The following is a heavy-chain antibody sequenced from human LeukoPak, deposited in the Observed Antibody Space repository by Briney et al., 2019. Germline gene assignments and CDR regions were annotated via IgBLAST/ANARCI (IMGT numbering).Heavy chain of an antibody. V-gene: IGHV3-23*01. CDR3: TKDFTFSGSYY. CDR1: GFTFDSYA. CDR2: LSYSGGYT. Sequence: GGSLRLSCAASGFTFDSYAMSWVRQAPGKGLEWVSALSYSGGYTYYADSVKGRFTISRDNSKNMLYLQMNSLRAEDTAVYYCTKDFTFSGSYYWGQGTLVTVSS. D-gene: IGHD1-26*01. J-gene: IGHJ4*02.